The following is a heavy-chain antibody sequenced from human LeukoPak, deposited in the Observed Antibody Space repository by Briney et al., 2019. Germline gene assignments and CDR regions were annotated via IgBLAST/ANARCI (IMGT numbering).Heavy chain of an antibody. D-gene: IGHD2-21*02. J-gene: IGHJ4*02. Sequence: SETRSLTWAVSGYCISSGYYWGWIRQPPGKGLEWIGSIYHSGSTYYNPSLKSRVTISVDTSKNQFSLKLSSVTAADTAVYYCARRGVTIDYWGQGTLVTVSS. CDR2: IYHSGST. V-gene: IGHV4-38-2*01. CDR3: ARRGVTIDY. CDR1: GYCISSGYY.